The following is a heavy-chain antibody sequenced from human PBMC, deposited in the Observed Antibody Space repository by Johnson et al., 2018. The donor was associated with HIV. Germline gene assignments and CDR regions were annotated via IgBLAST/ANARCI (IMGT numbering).Heavy chain of an antibody. CDR1: GFTFSSYD. Sequence: VQLVESGGGLVKPGGSLRLSCEVSGFTFSSYDMHWIRQAPGKGLEWVSYISSSGSTISYAACVKGRFTISRDNAKNSLSLQMNSLRAEDTAVYYCARPDSSSARAHDAFDIWGQGTMVTVSS. J-gene: IGHJ3*02. CDR3: ARPDSSSARAHDAFDI. V-gene: IGHV3-11*04. D-gene: IGHD6-6*01. CDR2: ISSSGSTI.